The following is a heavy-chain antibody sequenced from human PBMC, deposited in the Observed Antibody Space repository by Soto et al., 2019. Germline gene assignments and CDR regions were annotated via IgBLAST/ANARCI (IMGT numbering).Heavy chain of an antibody. CDR3: ASRPRYGSGSYYLVY. D-gene: IGHD3-10*01. CDR1: GGTFSSYA. Sequence: QVQLVQSGAEVKKPGSSVKVSCKASGGTFSSYAISWVRQAPGQGLEWMGGTIPIFGTANYAQKFQGRVTITADESTRTAYMELSSLRSAGTAVSYCASRPRYGSGSYYLVYWGQGTLVTVSS. J-gene: IGHJ4*02. CDR2: TIPIFGTA. V-gene: IGHV1-69*01.